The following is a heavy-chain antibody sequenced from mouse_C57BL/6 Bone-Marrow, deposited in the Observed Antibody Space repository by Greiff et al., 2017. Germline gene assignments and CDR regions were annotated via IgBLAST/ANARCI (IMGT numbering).Heavy chain of an antibody. V-gene: IGHV1-64*01. J-gene: IGHJ1*03. CDR3: ARDYCGSSSYWYFDF. CDR2: IHPNSGST. Sequence: VQLQQPGAELVKPGASVKLSCKASGYTFTSYWMHWVKQRPGQGLEWIGMIHPNSGSTNYNEKFKSKATLTVDKSSSTAYMQLSSLTSEDSAVYYCARDYCGSSSYWYFDFWGTGTTVTVSS. CDR1: GYTFTSYW. D-gene: IGHD1-1*01.